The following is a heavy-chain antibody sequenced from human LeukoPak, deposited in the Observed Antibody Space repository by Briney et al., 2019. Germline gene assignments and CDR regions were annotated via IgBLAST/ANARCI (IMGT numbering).Heavy chain of an antibody. V-gene: IGHV3-11*05. J-gene: IGHJ5*02. D-gene: IGHD2-15*01. CDR3: ARVSKAANPTSDSPWFDP. CDR2: ITSSGYYT. CDR1: GFTFSDYY. Sequence: GGSLRLSCAASGFTFSDYYMTWIRQAPGKGLEWVSYITSSGYYTNYGDSVKGRFTMPRDNAKKSLYLQMDSLRAEDTAVYYCARVSKAANPTSDSPWFDPWGQGTLVTVSS.